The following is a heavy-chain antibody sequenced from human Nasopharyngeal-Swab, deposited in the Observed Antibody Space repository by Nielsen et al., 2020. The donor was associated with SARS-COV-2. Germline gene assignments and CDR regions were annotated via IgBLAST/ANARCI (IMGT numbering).Heavy chain of an antibody. CDR1: GFTFTSYA. CDR2: IGGTGGST. V-gene: IGHV3-23*01. CDR3: AKDRGCSGGSCYVHWYFDL. D-gene: IGHD2-15*01. J-gene: IGHJ2*01. Sequence: GESLKISCAASGFTFTSYAMSWVRQAPGKGLEWVSAIGGTGGSTYYAHSVKGQFTISRDNSKNTLYLQMNSLRAEDTAVYYCAKDRGCSGGSCYVHWYFDLWGRGTLVTVSS.